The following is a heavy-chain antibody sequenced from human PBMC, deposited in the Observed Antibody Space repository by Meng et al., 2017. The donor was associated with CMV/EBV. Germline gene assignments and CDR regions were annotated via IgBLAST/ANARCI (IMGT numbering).Heavy chain of an antibody. Sequence: GGSLRLSCAASGFTFSSYSMNWVRQAPGKGLEWVSSISSSSSYIYYADSAKGRFTISRDNAKNSLYLQMNSLRAEDTAVYYCARDGYCSSTSCPARYYYYYGMDVWGQGTTVTVSS. CDR2: ISSSSSYI. CDR1: GFTFSSYS. D-gene: IGHD2-2*03. CDR3: ARDGYCSSTSCPARYYYYYGMDV. V-gene: IGHV3-21*01. J-gene: IGHJ6*02.